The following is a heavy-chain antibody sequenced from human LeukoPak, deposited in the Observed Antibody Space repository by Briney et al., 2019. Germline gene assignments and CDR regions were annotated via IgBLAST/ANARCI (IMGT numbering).Heavy chain of an antibody. CDR2: IYAGDSDT. V-gene: IGHV5-51*01. Sequence: GESLKISCKASGYSFTNYWIGWVRQMPGEGLEWMGIIYAGDSDTRYSPSFQGQVTISADKSISTAFLQWSSLKASDTAMYYCARHSYATDYWGQGTLVTVSS. CDR1: GYSFTNYW. D-gene: IGHD3-16*01. J-gene: IGHJ4*02. CDR3: ARHSYATDY.